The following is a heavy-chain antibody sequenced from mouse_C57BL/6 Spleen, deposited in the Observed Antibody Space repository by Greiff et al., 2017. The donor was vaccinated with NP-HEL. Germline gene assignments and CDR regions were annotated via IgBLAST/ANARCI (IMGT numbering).Heavy chain of an antibody. CDR3: ATANWELYFDY. D-gene: IGHD4-1*01. V-gene: IGHV3-6*01. J-gene: IGHJ2*01. CDR2: ISYDGSN. Sequence: ESGPGLVKPSQSLSLTCSVTGYSITSGYYWNWIRQFPGNKLEWMGYISYDGSNNYNPSLKNRISITRDTSKNQFFLKLNSVTTEDTATYYCATANWELYFDYWGQGTTLTVSS. CDR1: GYSITSGYY.